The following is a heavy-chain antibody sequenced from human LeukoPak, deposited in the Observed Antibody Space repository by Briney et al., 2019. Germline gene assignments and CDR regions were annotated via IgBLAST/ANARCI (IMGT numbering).Heavy chain of an antibody. V-gene: IGHV4-34*01. Sequence: PSETLSLTCAVYGGSFSGYYWSWIRQPPGEGLGWSGEIYHSGSTNYNPSLKSRVTISVDTSKNQFSLKLSSVTAADTAVYYCARLYCSGGSCYSRADNWFDPWGQGTLVTVSS. CDR1: GGSFSGYY. CDR2: IYHSGST. CDR3: ARLYCSGGSCYSRADNWFDP. J-gene: IGHJ5*02. D-gene: IGHD2-15*01.